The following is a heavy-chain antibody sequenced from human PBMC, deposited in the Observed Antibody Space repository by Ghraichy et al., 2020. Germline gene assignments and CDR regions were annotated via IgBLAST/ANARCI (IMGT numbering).Heavy chain of an antibody. J-gene: IGHJ6*03. CDR3: ARDRPYCGGDCSDYYYYYMDV. D-gene: IGHD2-21*02. CDR1: GGSISSSNW. V-gene: IGHV4-4*02. CDR2: IYHSGST. Sequence: SETLSLTCAVSGGSISSSNWWSWVRQPPGKGLEWIGEIYHSGSTNYNPSLKSRVTISVDKSKNQFSLKLSSVTAADTAVYYCARDRPYCGGDCSDYYYYYMDVWGKGTTVTVSS.